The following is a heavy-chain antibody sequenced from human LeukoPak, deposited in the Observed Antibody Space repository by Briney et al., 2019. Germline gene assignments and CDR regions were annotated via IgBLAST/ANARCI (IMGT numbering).Heavy chain of an antibody. CDR1: GFTFSSYG. J-gene: IGHJ4*02. Sequence: GGSLRLSCAASGFTFSSYGIHWVRQAPGKGLEWVAVISYDGSNKYYADSVKGRFTISRDNSKNTLYLQMNSLRAEDTAVYYCARDRDTAFDYWGQGTLVTVSS. D-gene: IGHD5-18*01. V-gene: IGHV3-30*03. CDR3: ARDRDTAFDY. CDR2: ISYDGSNK.